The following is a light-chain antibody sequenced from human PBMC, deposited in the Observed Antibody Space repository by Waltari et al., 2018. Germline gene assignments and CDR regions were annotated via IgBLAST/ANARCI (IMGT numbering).Light chain of an antibody. J-gene: IGKJ2*01. CDR3: QQYMNWPPGYT. Sequence: EILMTQSPVALSVSSGERATLSCRASQNVSDNLAWYQQSPGQSPTLLIYRVSIRAPGVPDRFSGGGSATHFTLTINSLQSSDSAVYYCQQYMNWPPGYTFGQGTKVEIK. CDR1: QNVSDN. V-gene: IGKV3-15*01. CDR2: RVS.